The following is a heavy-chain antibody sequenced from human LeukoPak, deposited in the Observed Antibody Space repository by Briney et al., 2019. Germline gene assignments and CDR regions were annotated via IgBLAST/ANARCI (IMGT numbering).Heavy chain of an antibody. V-gene: IGHV3-13*01. D-gene: IGHD3-10*01. CDR1: GFTFSSYD. Sequence: GGSLRLSCAASGFTFSSYDMHWVRQPTGKGLEWVSAIGSVGDTYYPDSVKGLITVSRENAKNSLYLQMNSLRAEDTAVYYCARGRLSGSGSYLWYFDLWGRGTLVTVSS. CDR3: ARGRLSGSGSYLWYFDL. J-gene: IGHJ2*01. CDR2: IGSVGDT.